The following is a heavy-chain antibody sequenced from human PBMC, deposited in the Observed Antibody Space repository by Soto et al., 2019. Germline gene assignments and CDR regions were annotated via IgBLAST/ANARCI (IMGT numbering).Heavy chain of an antibody. V-gene: IGHV3-9*01. Sequence: GGSLRLSCAVSGFTFDDYAMHWVRQAPGKGLEWVSGISWNSGMKGYADSVKGRFIISRDNVKKSLYLQMNRLRAEDTALYYCAKDLLNYYDSSGYYWGNAFNIWGQGTMVTVSS. CDR1: GFTFDDYA. CDR2: ISWNSGMK. CDR3: AKDLLNYYDSSGYYWGNAFNI. D-gene: IGHD3-22*01. J-gene: IGHJ3*02.